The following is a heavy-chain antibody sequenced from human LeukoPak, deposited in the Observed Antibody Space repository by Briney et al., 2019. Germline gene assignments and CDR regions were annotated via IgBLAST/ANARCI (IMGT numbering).Heavy chain of an antibody. V-gene: IGHV4-4*09. CDR3: ARAYSSSWLSAFDI. J-gene: IGHJ3*02. CDR1: GGSISSYY. Sequence: PSETLSLTCTVSGGSISSYYWSWIRQPPGKGLEWIGYIDTSGSTNHNPSLKSQVTISADTSKHQFSLKLSSVTAADTAVYYCARAYSSSWLSAFDIWGQGTMVTVSS. CDR2: IDTSGST. D-gene: IGHD6-13*01.